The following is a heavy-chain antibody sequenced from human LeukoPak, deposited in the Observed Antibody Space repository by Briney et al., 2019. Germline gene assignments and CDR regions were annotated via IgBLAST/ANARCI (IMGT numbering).Heavy chain of an antibody. CDR3: AGTDSFRRDGYNYGMDV. CDR1: GGTLSSYA. D-gene: IGHD5-24*01. Sequence: ASVKVSCKASGGTLSSYAISWVRQAPGQGLEWMGGIIPIFGTANYAQKFQGRVTITADESTSTAYMELSSLRSEDTAVYYCAGTDSFRRDGYNYGMDVWGQGTTVTVSS. J-gene: IGHJ6*02. CDR2: IIPIFGTA. V-gene: IGHV1-69*13.